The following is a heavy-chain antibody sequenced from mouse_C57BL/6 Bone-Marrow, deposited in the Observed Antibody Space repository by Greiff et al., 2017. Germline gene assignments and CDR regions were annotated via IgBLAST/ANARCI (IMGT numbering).Heavy chain of an antibody. D-gene: IGHD1-1*01. Sequence: EVQLQQSGAELVRPGASVKLSCTASGFNIKDDYMHWVKQRPEQGLEWIGWIDPENGDTEYASKFQGKATIKADTSCNTAYLQLSSLTSEDTAVYYCTYGSSFPFAYWGQGTLVTVSA. CDR2: IDPENGDT. J-gene: IGHJ3*01. CDR1: GFNIKDDY. CDR3: TYGSSFPFAY. V-gene: IGHV14-4*01.